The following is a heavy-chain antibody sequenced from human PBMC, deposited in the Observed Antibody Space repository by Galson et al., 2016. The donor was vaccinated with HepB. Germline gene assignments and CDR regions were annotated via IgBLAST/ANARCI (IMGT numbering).Heavy chain of an antibody. CDR1: GFSLSVSGVG. D-gene: IGHD1-26*01. CDR3: TRSPYAGSFSFVY. CDR2: IYWNDEK. J-gene: IGHJ4*01. V-gene: IGHV2-5*01. Sequence: PALVKPPQTLTLTCTLPGFSLSVSGVGVGWIRQPPGKALEWLAVIYWNDEKYYSPSLKSRLTITRDTSKSQVVLTMTNMDPVDTATYYCTRSPYAGSFSFVYRGHGILVTVSS.